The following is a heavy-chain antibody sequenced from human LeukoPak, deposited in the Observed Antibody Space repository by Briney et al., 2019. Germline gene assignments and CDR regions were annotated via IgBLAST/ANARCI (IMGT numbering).Heavy chain of an antibody. V-gene: IGHV3-48*04. CDR3: VRGSGGDS. CDR2: ISISGSTI. D-gene: IGHD3-3*01. J-gene: IGHJ4*02. CDR1: GFTFSNYW. Sequence: PGGSLRLSCAASGFTFSNYWMSWVRQAPGKGLEWLSYISISGSTIYYADSVKGRFTISRDNAKNSLYLQMNSLRAEDTAVYYCVRGSGGDSWGQGTLVTVSS.